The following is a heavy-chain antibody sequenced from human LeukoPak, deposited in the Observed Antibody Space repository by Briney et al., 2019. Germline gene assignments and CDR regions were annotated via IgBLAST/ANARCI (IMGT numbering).Heavy chain of an antibody. CDR1: GGTFSSYA. Sequence: PPVKVSCKASGGTFSSYAISWVRQAPGQGLEWMGRIIPIFGTANYAQKFQGRVTITTDESTSTAYMELSSLRSEDTAVYYCARNGDYGGELDYWGQGTLVTVSS. V-gene: IGHV1-69*05. CDR2: IIPIFGTA. D-gene: IGHD4-23*01. CDR3: ARNGDYGGELDY. J-gene: IGHJ4*02.